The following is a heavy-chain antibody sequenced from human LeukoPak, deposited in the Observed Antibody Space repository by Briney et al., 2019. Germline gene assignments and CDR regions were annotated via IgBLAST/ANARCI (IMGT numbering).Heavy chain of an antibody. J-gene: IGHJ3*02. CDR1: GFRFNTYW. V-gene: IGHV3-7*01. CDR3: ARDPLDISRWTNAFDI. Sequence: GGSLRLSCAASGFRFNTYWMSWVRQAPGKGLEWVANIKQDGNEKYYADSVKGRFTISRDNGKNSLDLQMNSLRAEDTAVYYCARDPLDISRWTNAFDIWGQGTTVIVS. D-gene: IGHD5-12*01. CDR2: IKQDGNEK.